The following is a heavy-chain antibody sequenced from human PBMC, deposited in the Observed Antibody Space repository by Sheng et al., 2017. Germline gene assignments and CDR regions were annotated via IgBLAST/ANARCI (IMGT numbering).Heavy chain of an antibody. CDR3: ARERMYSSGWPVFDY. J-gene: IGHJ4*02. Sequence: QVQLQESGPGLVKPSETLSLTCAVSGYSISSGYYWGWIRQPPGKGLEWIGSIYHSGSTYYNPSLKSRVTISVDTSKNQFSLKLSSVTAADTAVYYCARERMYSSGWPVFDYWGQGTLVTVSS. CDR1: GYSISSGYY. CDR2: IYHSGST. V-gene: IGHV4-38-2*02. D-gene: IGHD6-19*01.